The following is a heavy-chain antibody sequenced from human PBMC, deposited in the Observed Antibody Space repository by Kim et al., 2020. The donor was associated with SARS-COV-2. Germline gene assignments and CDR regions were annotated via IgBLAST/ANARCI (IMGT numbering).Heavy chain of an antibody. CDR1: GFDFKRYT. J-gene: IGHJ3*01. D-gene: IGHD3-16*01. V-gene: IGHV3-21*01. CDR3: ARVFVEANTLGPFDV. CDR2: ISSSGSYT. Sequence: GGSLRLSCAPSGFDFKRYTMNWVRQAPGKGLEWVSSISSSGSYTYYADSVRGRFTVSRDNAKDSLQLQMNGLIVEDTAVYFCARVFVEANTLGPFDVWGQGTRVTVSS.